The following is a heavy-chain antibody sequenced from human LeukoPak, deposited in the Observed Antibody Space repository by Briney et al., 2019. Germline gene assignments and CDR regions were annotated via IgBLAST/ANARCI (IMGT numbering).Heavy chain of an antibody. V-gene: IGHV3-23*01. CDR1: GFTFSSYA. CDR2: ISGSGGST. Sequence: GGSLRLSCAASGFTFSSYAMSWVRQAPGKGLEWVSAISGSGGSTYYADSVKGRFTISRDNSKNTLYLQMNSLRAEDTAVYYCAKDYYGSGSYRSPGAFDIWGQGTMVTVSS. D-gene: IGHD3-10*01. J-gene: IGHJ3*02. CDR3: AKDYYGSGSYRSPGAFDI.